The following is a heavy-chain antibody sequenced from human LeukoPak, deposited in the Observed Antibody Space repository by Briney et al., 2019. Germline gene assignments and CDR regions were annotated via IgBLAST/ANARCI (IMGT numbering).Heavy chain of an antibody. CDR1: GGSISSFY. Sequence: SETLSVTCSVSGGSISSFYWSWIRQPPGKGLEWIGSIHYTGSTNYNPSLKSRVTMSIDMSKNHFSLKLSAVTAADTALYYCARVESGSGYSLNWGQGTLFTLSS. CDR3: ARVESGSGYSLN. J-gene: IGHJ4*02. V-gene: IGHV4-59*01. D-gene: IGHD3-22*01. CDR2: IHYTGST.